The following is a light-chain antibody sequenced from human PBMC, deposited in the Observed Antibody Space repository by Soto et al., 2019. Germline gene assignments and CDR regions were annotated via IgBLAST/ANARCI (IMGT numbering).Light chain of an antibody. J-gene: IGKJ2*01. CDR1: QVVSSPY. Sequence: EIVLTQSPGTLSLSPGESATLSCRANQVVSSPYWAWYQQNLGQAPRLLIYLAPDRATGVPDRFSGSGSGTYFALTITRLDPEDFALFYCQQYGTFPFSFGQGTKLEIK. CDR3: QQYGTFPFS. V-gene: IGKV3-20*01. CDR2: LAP.